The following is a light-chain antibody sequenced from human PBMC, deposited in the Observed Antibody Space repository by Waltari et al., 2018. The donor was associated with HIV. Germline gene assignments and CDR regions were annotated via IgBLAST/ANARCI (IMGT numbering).Light chain of an antibody. CDR2: GAS. J-gene: IGKJ5*01. V-gene: IGKV1-39*01. CDR1: QNINNY. CDR3: QQSFSAAIT. Sequence: DIQMTQSPSSLSASVGDTVTITCRASQNINNYLNWYQQRPGKPPNLLIYGASSLQPGVPSMFSARTSGANFTLTITRLQPEDFASYYCQQSFSAAITLGQGTRL.